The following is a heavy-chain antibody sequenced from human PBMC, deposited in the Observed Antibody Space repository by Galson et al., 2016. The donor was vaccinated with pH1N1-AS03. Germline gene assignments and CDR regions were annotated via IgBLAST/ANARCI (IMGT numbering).Heavy chain of an antibody. J-gene: IGHJ3*02. CDR2: IYYTAST. Sequence: EPLSLPCSVSGASISSFSYYWGWIRQPPGQGLEWIGSIYYTASTYYNPSPKSRVTTSVDTSTNQFSLRVSSVTAADTAVYYCSRHRGFDKNDAFDMWCQGTMVIVSS. V-gene: IGHV4-39*07. D-gene: IGHD3-10*01. CDR3: SRHRGFDKNDAFDM. CDR1: GASISSFSYY.